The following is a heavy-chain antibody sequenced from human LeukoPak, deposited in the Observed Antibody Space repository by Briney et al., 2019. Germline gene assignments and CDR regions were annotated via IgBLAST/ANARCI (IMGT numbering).Heavy chain of an antibody. CDR1: GFTFRTYG. J-gene: IGHJ4*02. CDR3: ATWRGGWFFFDN. V-gene: IGHV3-30*03. Sequence: GGSLRLSCAASGFTFRTYGMYWVRQAPGKGLEWVAIISYDGSKESFADSVKGRFTISRDNSKNTLYLQMNGLRPEDTAVYFCATWRGGWFFFDNWGQGTLVAVSS. D-gene: IGHD6-19*01. CDR2: ISYDGSKE.